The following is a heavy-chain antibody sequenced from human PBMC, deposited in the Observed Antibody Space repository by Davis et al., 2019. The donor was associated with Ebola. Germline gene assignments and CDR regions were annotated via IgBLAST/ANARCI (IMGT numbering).Heavy chain of an antibody. V-gene: IGHV3-30*04. Sequence: GESLKISCAASGFTFSSHTMHWVRQAPGKGLEWVAFITYDGYNKYYTDSVKGRFTVSRDNSENTLYLQMSSLRPEDTAVYYFARDQGEWELLGGIDYWGQGTLVTVSS. J-gene: IGHJ4*02. CDR1: GFTFSSHT. CDR2: ITYDGYNK. CDR3: ARDQGEWELLGGIDY. D-gene: IGHD1-26*01.